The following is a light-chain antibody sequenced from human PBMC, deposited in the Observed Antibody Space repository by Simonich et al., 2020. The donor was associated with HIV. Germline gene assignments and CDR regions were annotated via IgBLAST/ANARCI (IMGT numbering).Light chain of an antibody. J-gene: IGKJ4*01. CDR1: QSVSSN. V-gene: IGKV3-15*01. CDR3: QHYNGWPLT. Sequence: IVMTQSPATLSVSPGERAPLSCRASQSVSSNLAWYQQKPGQAPRLLIYGASTRATGIPGRFSGSGSGTEFTLTISSMQSEDFAVYYCQHYNGWPLTFGGGTKVEIK. CDR2: GAS.